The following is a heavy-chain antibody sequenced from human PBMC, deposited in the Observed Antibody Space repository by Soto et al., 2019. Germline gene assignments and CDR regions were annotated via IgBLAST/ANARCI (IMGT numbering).Heavy chain of an antibody. J-gene: IGHJ3*02. D-gene: IGHD4-17*01. V-gene: IGHV1-69*01. CDR1: GGTFSSYA. Sequence: QVQLVQSGAEVKKPGSSVKVSCKASGGTFSSYAISWVRQAPGQGLECMGGIIPIFGTANYAQKFQGRVTITADESTSTAYMELSSLRSEDTAVYYCARGFNDYGERHSAFDIWGQGTMVTVSS. CDR2: IIPIFGTA. CDR3: ARGFNDYGERHSAFDI.